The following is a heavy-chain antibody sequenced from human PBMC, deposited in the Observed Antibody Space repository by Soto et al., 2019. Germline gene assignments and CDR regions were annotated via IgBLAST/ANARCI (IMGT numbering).Heavy chain of an antibody. D-gene: IGHD1-26*01. V-gene: IGHV3-53*01. CDR3: GRGRGWAPQQ. CDR2: IYGDGST. Sequence: EVQLVESGGGLIQPGGSLRLSCAASEFTVNNDYLTWVRQAPGKGLEWVSIIYGDGSTFYTDSVKGRFTISRDNSRKTLFLQMNSLRTEDAAVYYCGRGRGWAPQQWGQGTLVPVSS. J-gene: IGHJ1*01. CDR1: EFTVNNDY.